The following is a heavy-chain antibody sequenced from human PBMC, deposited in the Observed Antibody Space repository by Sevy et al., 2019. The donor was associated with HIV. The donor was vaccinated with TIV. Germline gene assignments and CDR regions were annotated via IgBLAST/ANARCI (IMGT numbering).Heavy chain of an antibody. CDR2: ISDSGST. CDR3: AGVSPLTVKSDFWGYFVY. V-gene: IGHV4-59*01. CDR1: GTSISYYY. D-gene: IGHD2-21*02. J-gene: IGHJ4*02. Sequence: SETLSLTCTVSGTSISYYYWTWILQSPGKALEWIGYISDSGSTAYNPSLQSRVTISEDTSKNQFSLKLTSVTAAVTALYYCAGVSPLTVKSDFWGYFVYWGQGTLVTVSS.